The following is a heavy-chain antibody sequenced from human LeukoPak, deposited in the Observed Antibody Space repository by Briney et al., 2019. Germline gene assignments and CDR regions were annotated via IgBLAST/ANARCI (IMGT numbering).Heavy chain of an antibody. CDR3: AKLHSATITADFDH. CDR2: ISIGGDYT. Sequence: PGGSLRLSCAASGFTFSGSAMSWVRQAPGKGLVWVSGISIGGDYTYYADSVKGRFTISRDNSKNTLSLQMSNLRAEDTAIYYCAKLHSATITADFDHWGQGTLVTVSS. CDR1: GFTFSGSA. V-gene: IGHV3-23*01. J-gene: IGHJ4*02. D-gene: IGHD1-14*01.